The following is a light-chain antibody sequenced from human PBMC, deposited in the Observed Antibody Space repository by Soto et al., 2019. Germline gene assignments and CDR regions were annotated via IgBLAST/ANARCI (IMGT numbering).Light chain of an antibody. V-gene: IGLV2-8*01. CDR3: SSYAGSNNCV. CDR1: SSDVGGYNY. J-gene: IGLJ1*01. CDR2: EVN. Sequence: QSVLTQPPSASGSPGQSVTISCTGTSSDVGGYNYVSWYQQHPGKAPKLIIYEVNERPSGVPDRFSGSKSGNTASLTVSGLQAEDEADSYCSSYAGSNNCVFGTGTKVTVL.